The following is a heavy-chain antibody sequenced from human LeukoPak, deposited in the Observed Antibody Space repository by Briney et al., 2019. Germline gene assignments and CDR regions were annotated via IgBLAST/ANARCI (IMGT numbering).Heavy chain of an antibody. CDR2: MNPNSGNT. CDR1: GYTFTSYG. V-gene: IGHV1-8*02. D-gene: IGHD5-24*01. Sequence: ASVKVSCKASGYTFTSYGINWVRQATGQGLEWMGWMNPNSGNTGYAQKFQGRVTMTRNTSISTAYMELSSLRSEDTAVYYCARGLLGPDGYNYYYWGQGTLVTVSS. J-gene: IGHJ4*02. CDR3: ARGLLGPDGYNYYY.